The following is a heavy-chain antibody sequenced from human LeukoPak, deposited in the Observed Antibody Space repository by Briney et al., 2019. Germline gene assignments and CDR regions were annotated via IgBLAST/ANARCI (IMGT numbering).Heavy chain of an antibody. V-gene: IGHV3-30*18. CDR2: ISYDGSNK. CDR1: GFTFSSYG. J-gene: IGHJ6*04. CDR3: AKDGGYSYEYYYGMDV. Sequence: GGSLRLSCAASGFTFSSYGVHWVRQAPGKGLEWVAVISYDGSNKYYADSVKGRFTISRDNSKNTLYLQMNSLRAEDTAVYYCAKDGGYSYEYYYGMDVWGKGTTVTVSS. D-gene: IGHD5-18*01.